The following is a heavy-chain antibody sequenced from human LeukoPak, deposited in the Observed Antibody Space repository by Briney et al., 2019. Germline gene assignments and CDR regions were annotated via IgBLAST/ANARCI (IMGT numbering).Heavy chain of an antibody. Sequence: SETLSLTCAVSGYSISSGYYWGWIRQPPGKGLEWIGSIYHSGSTYYNPSLKSRVTISVDTSKNQFSLKLSSVTAADTAVYYCAREDSLYLRLYSSSWYDAFDIWGQGTMVTVSS. D-gene: IGHD6-13*01. V-gene: IGHV4-38-2*02. CDR1: GYSISSGYY. CDR2: IYHSGST. CDR3: AREDSLYLRLYSSSWYDAFDI. J-gene: IGHJ3*02.